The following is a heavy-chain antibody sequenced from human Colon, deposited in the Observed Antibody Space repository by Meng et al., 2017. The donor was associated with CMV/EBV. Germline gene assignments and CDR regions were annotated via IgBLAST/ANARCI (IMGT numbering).Heavy chain of an antibody. V-gene: IGHV3-9*01. D-gene: IGHD2-2*01. CDR2: ISWNSGSI. CDR3: AKVSSFQLLDYFDY. J-gene: IGHJ4*02. Sequence: SLKISCVASGFSISRYEMNWVRQAPGKGLEWVSGISWNSGSIGYADSVKGRFTISRDNAKNSLYLQMNSLRADDTALYYCAKVSSFQLLDYFDYWGQGTLVTVSS. CDR1: GFSISRYE.